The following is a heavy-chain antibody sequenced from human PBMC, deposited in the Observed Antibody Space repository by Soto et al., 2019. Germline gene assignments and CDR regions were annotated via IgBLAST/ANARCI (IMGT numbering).Heavy chain of an antibody. CDR3: ARYVSPESSCLYLDAFDI. J-gene: IGHJ3*02. CDR2: IKKDGSKI. D-gene: IGHD6-13*01. Sequence: EVQLVESGGDLVQPGGSLRLSCAASGFSFGSSWMTWVRQAPGKGLEWVANIKKDGSKIYYLDSVRGRFTVSRDNAKNSLYLEMNSLRAEDTALYYCARYVSPESSCLYLDAFDIWGQGTMVTVSS. V-gene: IGHV3-7*05. CDR1: GFSFGSSW.